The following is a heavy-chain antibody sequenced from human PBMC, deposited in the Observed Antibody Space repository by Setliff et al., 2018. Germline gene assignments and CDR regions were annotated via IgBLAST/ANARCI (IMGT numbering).Heavy chain of an antibody. CDR3: TRDRGPYDFWGAYFVY. Sequence: PGGSLRLSCEASGFTLSNAWMSWVRQAPGKGLEWIGLIKNKGYGETTEFAASVKGRFTISRDDSKSIAYLHMSSLKTEDTAVYYCTRDRGPYDFWGAYFVYWGQGSLVTVSS. V-gene: IGHV3-49*04. D-gene: IGHD3-3*01. CDR2: IKNKGYGETT. CDR1: GFTLSNAW. J-gene: IGHJ4*02.